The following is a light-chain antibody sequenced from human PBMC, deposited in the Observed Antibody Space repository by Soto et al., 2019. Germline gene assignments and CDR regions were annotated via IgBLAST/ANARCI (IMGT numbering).Light chain of an antibody. CDR3: QQRSNWPPIT. CDR2: DAS. Sequence: EIVMTQSPATLSVSPGEGVTLSCRASQTVPSRIAWYQQKPGQAPRLLIYDASNRATGIPARFSGSGSGTDFTLTISSLEPEDFAVYYCQQRSNWPPITFGQGTRLEI. CDR1: QTVPSR. V-gene: IGKV3-11*01. J-gene: IGKJ5*01.